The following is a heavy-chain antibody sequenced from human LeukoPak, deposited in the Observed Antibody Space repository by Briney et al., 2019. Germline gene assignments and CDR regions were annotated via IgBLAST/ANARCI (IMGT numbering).Heavy chain of an antibody. CDR2: ISYDGSNK. Sequence: GGALRLSCAASVFTFSSYAMHWVRQAPGKGREWVAVISYDGSNKYYADSVKGRFTISRDNSKNTLHLQMNSLRAEDTAVYYCARDNGSRGWRRNWFYAWGQGTLVTVSS. J-gene: IGHJ5*02. V-gene: IGHV3-30*01. CDR3: ARDNGSRGWRRNWFYA. CDR1: VFTFSSYA. D-gene: IGHD3-10*01.